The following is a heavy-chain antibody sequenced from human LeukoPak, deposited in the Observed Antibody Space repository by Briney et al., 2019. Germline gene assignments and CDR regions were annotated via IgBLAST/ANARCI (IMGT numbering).Heavy chain of an antibody. CDR1: GFTFSSYW. J-gene: IGHJ4*02. Sequence: GGPLRLSCAASGFTFSSYWMSWVRQAPGKGLEWVANIKQDGSDKYYVDSVKGRFTISRDNAKNSLYLQMNSLRAEDTAVYYCARDRYDSSWGLCYFDYWGQGNLVTVSS. V-gene: IGHV3-7*04. CDR3: ARDRYDSSWGLCYFDY. CDR2: IKQDGSDK. D-gene: IGHD3-22*01.